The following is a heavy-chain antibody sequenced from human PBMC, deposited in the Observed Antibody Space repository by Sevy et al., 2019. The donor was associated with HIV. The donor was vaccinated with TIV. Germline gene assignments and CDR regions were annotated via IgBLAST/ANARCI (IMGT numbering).Heavy chain of an antibody. CDR3: TTSARPQRTLPIDY. CDR1: GFTFNNAW. Sequence: GGSLRLSCAASGFTFNNAWMSWVRQAPGKGLEWVGRIKRKTDGGTTDYAAPVKGRFTISRDDSKNTLYLQMNSLKAEHTAVYYCTTSARPQRTLPIDYWGQGILVTVSS. V-gene: IGHV3-15*01. CDR2: IKRKTDGGTT. D-gene: IGHD6-25*01. J-gene: IGHJ4*02.